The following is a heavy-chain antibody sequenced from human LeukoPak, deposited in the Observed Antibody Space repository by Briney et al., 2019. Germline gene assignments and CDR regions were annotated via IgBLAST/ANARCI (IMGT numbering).Heavy chain of an antibody. CDR3: ARGPHYGARTDHLDY. J-gene: IGHJ4*02. CDR2: IKQGGGET. V-gene: IGHV3-7*03. Sequence: GGSLRLSCAGSGFTFSRHWMNWARQAPGKGLEWVANIKQGGGETNYVGSVKGRFTVSRDDANKLVYLQMDSLRADDTAIYYCARGPHYGARTDHLDYWGQGTLVTVSS. CDR1: GFTFSRHW. D-gene: IGHD4/OR15-4a*01.